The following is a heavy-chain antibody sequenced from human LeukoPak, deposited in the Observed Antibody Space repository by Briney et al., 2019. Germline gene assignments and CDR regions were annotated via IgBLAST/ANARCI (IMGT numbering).Heavy chain of an antibody. D-gene: IGHD6-25*01. CDR1: GFTFRDYR. Sequence: PGGSLRLSRAASGFTFRDYRMTWVRQAPGKGLQWVATIEKDVSDKYYVDSFTGRFTISSDNAKTSLSLQMNSPRAEDTALYYCARLSGFTETSHFDYWGQGTLVTVPS. CDR2: IEKDVSDK. CDR3: ARLSGFTETSHFDY. V-gene: IGHV3-7*01. J-gene: IGHJ4*02.